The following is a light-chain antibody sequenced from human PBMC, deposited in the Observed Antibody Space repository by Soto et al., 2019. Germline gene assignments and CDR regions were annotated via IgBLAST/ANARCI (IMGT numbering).Light chain of an antibody. Sequence: IVMTQSPDSLAVSLGEGATINCRSSQSLLFSSNNKNYLAWYQQKAGQPPRLLISWASTRESGVPDRFSGSGSGSDFTLTISSLQAEGVAVYYCQHYRSNTLTFGGGTKVDIK. J-gene: IGKJ4*01. V-gene: IGKV4-1*01. CDR3: QHYRSNTLT. CDR2: WAS. CDR1: QSLLFSSNNKNY.